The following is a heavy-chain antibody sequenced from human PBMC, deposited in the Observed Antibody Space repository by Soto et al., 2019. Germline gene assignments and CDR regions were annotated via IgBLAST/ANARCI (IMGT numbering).Heavy chain of an antibody. Sequence: QITLKESGPTLLIPAQTLTLTCTFSGFSLTTSGVGVGWIRQPPGKALEWLAFIYWDDDRRYSPSLKSRLTRTKDTSKKHVDLTRTNMEPVDTSTYFCAHRRLWSSLWYSGGLDPWGQGIMVTVSS. CDR2: IYWDDDR. CDR1: GFSLTTSGVG. D-gene: IGHD3-10*01. V-gene: IGHV2-5*02. J-gene: IGHJ5*02. CDR3: AHRRLWSSLWYSGGLDP.